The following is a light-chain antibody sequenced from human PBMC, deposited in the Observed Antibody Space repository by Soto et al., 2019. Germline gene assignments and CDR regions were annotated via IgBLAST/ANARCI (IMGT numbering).Light chain of an antibody. V-gene: IGKV3-15*01. J-gene: IGKJ2*01. CDR2: AAT. Sequence: EIVMTQSPAILSVSPGERATLSCRASQSVSGNLAWYQQTPGQPPRLLIYAATTRAPGVPDGFSGSGSGTDFSLTISSLQSEDFAVYYCQQYNNWPPETFGQGTKLEIK. CDR3: QQYNNWPPET. CDR1: QSVSGN.